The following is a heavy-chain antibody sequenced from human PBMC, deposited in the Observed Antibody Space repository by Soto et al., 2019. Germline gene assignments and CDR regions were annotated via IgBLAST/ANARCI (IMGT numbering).Heavy chain of an antibody. V-gene: IGHV3-23*01. Sequence: EVQLLESGGGLVQPGGSLRLSCAASGFTFSSDAMSWVRQAPGKGLEWVSAISGSGGSTYYADSVKGRFTISRDNSKNTLYLQMNSLRAEDTAVYYCAKPYYDSSGPDWGPRDSYYYYGMDVWGQGTTVTVSS. J-gene: IGHJ6*02. CDR2: ISGSGGST. D-gene: IGHD3-22*01. CDR3: AKPYYDSSGPDWGPRDSYYYYGMDV. CDR1: GFTFSSDA.